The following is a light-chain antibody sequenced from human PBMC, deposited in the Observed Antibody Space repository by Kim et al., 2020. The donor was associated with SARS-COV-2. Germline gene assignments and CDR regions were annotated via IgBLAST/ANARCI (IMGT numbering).Light chain of an antibody. CDR2: RDN. J-gene: IGLJ1*01. V-gene: IGLV3-1*01. Sequence: SVSPGQPASITCSGDKLGDKYASWYQQKPGQSPVVVIFRDNRRPSGIPERFSGSNSGNTATLTISGTQAMDEADYYCQAWDSSIYVFGTGTKVTVL. CDR1: KLGDKY. CDR3: QAWDSSIYV.